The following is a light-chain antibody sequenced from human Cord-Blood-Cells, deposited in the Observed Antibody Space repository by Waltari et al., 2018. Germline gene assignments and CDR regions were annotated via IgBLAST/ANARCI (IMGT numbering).Light chain of an antibody. CDR1: QSVLYSSNNKNY. Sequence: DIVMTQSPDSLAVSLGERATINCKSSQSVLYSSNNKNYLAWYQQKPRQPPELLIYWASTRESGVPDRFSGSGSGTDFTLTISSLQAEDVAVYYCQQYYSTPFTFGPGTKVDIK. CDR3: QQYYSTPFT. CDR2: WAS. V-gene: IGKV4-1*01. J-gene: IGKJ3*01.